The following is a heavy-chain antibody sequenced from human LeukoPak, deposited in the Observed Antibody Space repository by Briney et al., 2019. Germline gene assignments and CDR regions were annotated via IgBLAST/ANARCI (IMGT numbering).Heavy chain of an antibody. CDR3: ARAYYHDGSGYLYLKLHFDY. Sequence: PSETLSLTCAVYGGSFSGYYWSWIRQPPGKGLEWIGEINHSGSTNYNPSLKSRVTISVDTSKNQFSLKLSSVTAADTAVYYCARAYYHDGSGYLYLKLHFDYWGQGTLVTVSS. CDR1: GGSFSGYY. CDR2: INHSGST. D-gene: IGHD3-22*01. J-gene: IGHJ4*02. V-gene: IGHV4-34*01.